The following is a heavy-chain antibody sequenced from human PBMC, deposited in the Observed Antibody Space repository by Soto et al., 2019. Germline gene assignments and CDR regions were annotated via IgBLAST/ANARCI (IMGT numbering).Heavy chain of an antibody. J-gene: IGHJ6*03. D-gene: IGHD6-13*01. Sequence: ASVKVSCKASGYTFTSYGISWVRQAPGQGLEWMGWISAYNGNTNYAQKLQGRVTMTTAKSTSTAYMELRSLRSDDTAVNYCARRKFFRIAAAGYYYYYMDVWGKGTTVTVSS. V-gene: IGHV1-18*01. CDR3: ARRKFFRIAAAGYYYYYMDV. CDR1: GYTFTSYG. CDR2: ISAYNGNT.